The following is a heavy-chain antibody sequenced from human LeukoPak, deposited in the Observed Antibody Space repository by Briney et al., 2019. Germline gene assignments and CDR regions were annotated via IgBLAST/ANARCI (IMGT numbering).Heavy chain of an antibody. CDR2: IYPGDSDT. CDR1: GYTFTGYY. D-gene: IGHD3-10*01. Sequence: GASVKVSCKASGYTFTGYYMHWVRQMPGKGLEWMGIIYPGDSDTSYSPSFQGQVTISADKSISTAYLQWSSLKASDTAMYYCARQRGYYGSGPMDVWGKGITVTISS. CDR3: ARQRGYYGSGPMDV. V-gene: IGHV5-51*01. J-gene: IGHJ6*03.